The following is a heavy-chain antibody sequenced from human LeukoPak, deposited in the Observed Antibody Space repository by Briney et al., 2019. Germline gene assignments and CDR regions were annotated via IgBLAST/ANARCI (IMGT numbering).Heavy chain of an antibody. CDR1: GYTFTNYG. CDR3: ARDQFSSGWYLSFDF. Sequence: ASVKVSCKASGYTFTNYGINWVRQAPGQGLEWMGWISPYNGNTNYAQKLQGRVTMTTDTSTSTACMELRSLRSDDTAVYYCARDQFSSGWYLSFDFWGQGTLVTVSS. V-gene: IGHV1-18*04. J-gene: IGHJ4*02. D-gene: IGHD6-19*01. CDR2: ISPYNGNT.